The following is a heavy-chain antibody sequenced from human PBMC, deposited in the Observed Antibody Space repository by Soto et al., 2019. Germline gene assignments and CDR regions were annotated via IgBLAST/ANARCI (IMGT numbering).Heavy chain of an antibody. Sequence: ASVKVSCKASGYTFTSYYMHWVRQAPGQGLEWMGIINPSGGSTSYAQKFQGRVTMTRDTSTSTVYMELSSLRSEDTAVYYCAREEIDFWSRGYYYGMDVWGQGTTVTSP. CDR2: INPSGGST. J-gene: IGHJ6*02. CDR1: GYTFTSYY. D-gene: IGHD3-3*01. V-gene: IGHV1-46*01. CDR3: AREEIDFWSRGYYYGMDV.